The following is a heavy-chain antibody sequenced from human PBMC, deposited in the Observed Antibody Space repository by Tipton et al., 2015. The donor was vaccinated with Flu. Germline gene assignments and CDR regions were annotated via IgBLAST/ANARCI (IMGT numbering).Heavy chain of an antibody. D-gene: IGHD3-22*01. Sequence: TLSLTCTVSGGSISTSIYYWSWIRLPAGKGLEWIGRIHSSGSTNYKPSLKSRVTISIDTSKNEFSLKLSSVTAADTAVYYCARSGYNFGVDYWGQGTLVTVSS. V-gene: IGHV4-61*02. CDR3: ARSGYNFGVDY. CDR2: IHSSGST. CDR1: GGSISTSIYY. J-gene: IGHJ4*02.